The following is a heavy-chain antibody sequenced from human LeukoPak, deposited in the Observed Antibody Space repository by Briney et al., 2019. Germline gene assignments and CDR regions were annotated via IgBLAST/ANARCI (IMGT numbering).Heavy chain of an antibody. V-gene: IGHV3-20*04. CDR3: ARAPITSPFYFDS. J-gene: IGHJ4*02. Sequence: GGSLRLSCSAPGFAFDEHGMSWVRQVPGKGLEWVSGINWSGGSTGYGDPVRGRFTVSRDNAKNSLYLQMDSLRAEDTALYYCARAPITSPFYFDSWGQGTLVTVSS. D-gene: IGHD2-2*01. CDR1: GFAFDEHG. CDR2: INWSGGST.